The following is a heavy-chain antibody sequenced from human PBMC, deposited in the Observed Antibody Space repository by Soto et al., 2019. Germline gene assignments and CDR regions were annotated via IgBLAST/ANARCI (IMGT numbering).Heavy chain of an antibody. D-gene: IGHD3-10*01. J-gene: IGHJ4*02. V-gene: IGHV1-8*01. CDR3: ARGQSWYFYGSESYSY. Sequence: XSVKVSCKASVYSFTNYDINWVRQATGQGLEWMGWMNPNSGNTGYAQKFQGRVTMTRDTSITTAYMELSSLTSEDTAVYYCARGQSWYFYGSESYSYWGQGTRVTVSS. CDR2: MNPNSGNT. CDR1: VYSFTNYD.